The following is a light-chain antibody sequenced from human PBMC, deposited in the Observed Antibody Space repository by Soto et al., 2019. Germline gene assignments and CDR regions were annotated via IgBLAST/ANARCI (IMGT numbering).Light chain of an antibody. J-gene: IGLJ2*01. CDR1: NIGSKS. CDR3: QVWDSSSDHVV. Sequence: SYELTKPPSVSVASGKTARITCGGNNIGSKSVHWYQQKPGQAPVLVIYYDSDRPSGIPERFSGSNSGNTATLTISRVEAGDEADYYCQVWDSSSDHVVFGGGTKLTVL. V-gene: IGLV3-21*04. CDR2: YDS.